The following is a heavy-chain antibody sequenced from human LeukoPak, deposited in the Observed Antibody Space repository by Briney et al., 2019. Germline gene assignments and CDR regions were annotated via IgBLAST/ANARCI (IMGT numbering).Heavy chain of an antibody. Sequence: EASVRVSCKTSGYTFTGYHLHWVRQAPGQGLEWMGWINPNSGATNFAQKFQGRVTMTSDASINTAYMELTRLTSDDTALYYCARTPDFGDYLPLNYWAQGTLVTVSS. CDR2: INPNSGAT. V-gene: IGHV1-2*02. J-gene: IGHJ4*02. CDR3: ARTPDFGDYLPLNY. CDR1: GYTFTGYH. D-gene: IGHD4-17*01.